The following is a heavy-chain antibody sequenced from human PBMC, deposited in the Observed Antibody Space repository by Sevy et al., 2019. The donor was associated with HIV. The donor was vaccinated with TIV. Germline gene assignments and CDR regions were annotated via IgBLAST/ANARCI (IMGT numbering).Heavy chain of an antibody. V-gene: IGHV3-11*01. Sequence: GGSLRLSCAASGFTLSDYAMSWIRQTPGKGLEWIAFVSRTRNFIYYADSVRDRFTISRDNSKDSLYLQMDSLRADDTAVYYCARDEGMAVIGSIYKYHFYGFDVWGLGTTVTVSS. D-gene: IGHD6-19*01. CDR1: GFTLSDYA. CDR3: ARDEGMAVIGSIYKYHFYGFDV. CDR2: VSRTRNFI. J-gene: IGHJ6*02.